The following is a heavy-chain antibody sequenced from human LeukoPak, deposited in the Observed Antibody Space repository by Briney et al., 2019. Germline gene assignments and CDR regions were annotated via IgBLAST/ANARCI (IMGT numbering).Heavy chain of an antibody. CDR1: GYTLNDIS. J-gene: IGHJ5*02. CDR2: VDPDDGQR. V-gene: IGHV1-24*01. CDR3: AAVSGHYTLLDA. Sequence: GASVTVPWKLSGYTLNDISVHWVRQPPGKGLEWMGGVDPDDGQRVYAQRFQGRVTMTEDTSTNTAYMELRRLRSEATAVYFCAAVSGHYTLLDAWGQGALLTVST. D-gene: IGHD4-11*01.